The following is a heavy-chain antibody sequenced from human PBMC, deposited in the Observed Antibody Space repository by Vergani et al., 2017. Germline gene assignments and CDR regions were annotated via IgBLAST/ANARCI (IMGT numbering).Heavy chain of an antibody. Sequence: QVQLVQSGAEVKKPGASVKVSCKASGYTFTGYYMHWVRQAPGQGLEGMGWISAYNGNTKYAQKLQGRVTMTTDTSTSTAYMELRSLRSEDTAVYYCARGKLERLYYYYYMDVWGKGTTVTVSS. J-gene: IGHJ6*03. CDR2: ISAYNGNT. V-gene: IGHV1-18*04. CDR1: GYTFTGYY. D-gene: IGHD1-1*01. CDR3: ARGKLERLYYYYYMDV.